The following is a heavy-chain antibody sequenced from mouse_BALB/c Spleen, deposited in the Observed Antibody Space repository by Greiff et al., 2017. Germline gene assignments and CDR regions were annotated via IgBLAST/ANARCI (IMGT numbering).Heavy chain of an antibody. CDR1: GYTFTSYY. CDR3: TRLDYYYGSPLYWYFDV. J-gene: IGHJ1*01. V-gene: IGHV1S81*02. D-gene: IGHD1-1*01. Sequence: QVQLQESGAELVKPGASVKLSCKASGYTFTSYYMYWVKQRPGQGLEWIGEINPSNGGTNFNEKFKSKATLTVDKSSSTAYMQLSSLTSEDSAVYYCTRLDYYYGSPLYWYFDVWGAGTTVTVSS. CDR2: INPSNGGT.